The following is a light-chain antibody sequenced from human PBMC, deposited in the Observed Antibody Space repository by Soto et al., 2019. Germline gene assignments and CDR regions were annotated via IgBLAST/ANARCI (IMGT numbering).Light chain of an antibody. V-gene: IGLV4-60*02. CDR3: ESWEGTTLV. CDR2: LKGSGSY. J-gene: IGLJ3*02. Sequence: QLVLTQSSSASASLGSSVKLTCTLSSGHSSYIIAWHPQQPGKAPRHLLTLKGSGSYNKGSGVPDRFSGSSSGADRDLTICYLPFEDDSDYCCESWEGTTLVVGGGTKLTV. CDR1: SGHSSYI.